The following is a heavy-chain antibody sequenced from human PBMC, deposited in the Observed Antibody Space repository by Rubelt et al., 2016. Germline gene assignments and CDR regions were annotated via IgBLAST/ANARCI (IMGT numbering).Heavy chain of an antibody. V-gene: IGHV2-5*01. CDR1: GFSLSTSGVG. D-gene: IGHD6-6*01. CDR3: AHRPAGQLVLSDWFDP. CDR2: IYWNDDK. Sequence: QITLKESGPTLVKPTQTLTLTCTFSGFSLSTSGVGEGWIRQPPGKALEWLALIYWNDDKRYSPSLKSRLTRTKRTSKIQVVLTRTNMDPVDTATYYCAHRPAGQLVLSDWFDPWGQGTLVTVSS. J-gene: IGHJ5*02.